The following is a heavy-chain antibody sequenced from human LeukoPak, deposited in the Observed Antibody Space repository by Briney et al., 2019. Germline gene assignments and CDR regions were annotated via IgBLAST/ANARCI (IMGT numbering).Heavy chain of an antibody. Sequence: SETLSLTCTVSGYSISSGYYWGWIRQPPGKGLEWIGSIYHSGSTYYNPSLKSRVTISVDTSKNRFSLKLSSVTAADTAVYYCARETRNSYSLGYWGQGTLVTVSS. V-gene: IGHV4-38-2*02. CDR3: ARETRNSYSLGY. D-gene: IGHD4-11*01. CDR1: GYSISSGYY. CDR2: IYHSGST. J-gene: IGHJ4*02.